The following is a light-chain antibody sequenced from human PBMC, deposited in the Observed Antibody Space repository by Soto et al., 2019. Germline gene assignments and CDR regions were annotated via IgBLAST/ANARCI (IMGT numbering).Light chain of an antibody. V-gene: IGKV3-20*01. CDR3: QLYGSSPWR. CDR2: AAS. J-gene: IGKJ1*01. Sequence: EIGLTQSPGTLSLSPGERATLSCRPSQSVSSSYLFWHQQKPCQAPRLLIYAASRRATGIPDRFRGSGSGTDFTLTISRLEPGDFAVCYCQLYGSSPWRLGQGTKVDIK. CDR1: QSVSSSY.